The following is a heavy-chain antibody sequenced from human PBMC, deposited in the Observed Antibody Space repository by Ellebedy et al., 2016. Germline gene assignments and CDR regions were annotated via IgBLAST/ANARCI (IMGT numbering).Heavy chain of an antibody. J-gene: IGHJ5*02. Sequence: GGSLRLSXAGNGFIFSHFWMNWVRQAPGKGLEWVASIDQDGRDTYYLDSVRDRFTVLRANGKKSQYLQMSSLRVEDTAVYYCARDEGWFDPWGQGTLVTVSS. V-gene: IGHV3-7*03. CDR3: ARDEGWFDP. CDR1: GFIFSHFW. CDR2: IDQDGRDT.